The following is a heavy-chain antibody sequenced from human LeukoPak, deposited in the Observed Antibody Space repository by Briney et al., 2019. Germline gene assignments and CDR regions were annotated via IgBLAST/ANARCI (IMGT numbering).Heavy chain of an antibody. Sequence: GGSLRLSCAASGFTFSSYSMNWVRQAPGKGLEWVSSIGSSSNYIYYSDSVKGRFTISRDNANNSLFLQMNSLRAGDTAVYYCARVEDFDYWGQGTLVTVSS. CDR2: IGSSSNYI. V-gene: IGHV3-21*01. CDR1: GFTFSSYS. CDR3: ARVEDFDY. J-gene: IGHJ4*02.